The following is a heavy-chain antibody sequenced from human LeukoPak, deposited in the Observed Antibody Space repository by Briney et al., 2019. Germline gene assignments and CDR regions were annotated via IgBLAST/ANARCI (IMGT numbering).Heavy chain of an antibody. CDR3: ARDTSGYRRGSFDY. CDR1: GDSISRYY. V-gene: IGHV4-59*01. D-gene: IGHD3-22*01. CDR2: ISFSGTT. Sequence: SETLSLTCTVSGDSISRYYWSWIRQPPGKGLEWIGYISFSGTTNYNPSLKSRVTISIDTSRNQFSLKVKSVTAADTALYYCARDTSGYRRGSFDYWGQGTLVTVSS. J-gene: IGHJ4*02.